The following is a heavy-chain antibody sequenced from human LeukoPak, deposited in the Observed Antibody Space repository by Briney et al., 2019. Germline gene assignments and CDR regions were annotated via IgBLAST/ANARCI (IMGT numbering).Heavy chain of an antibody. D-gene: IGHD3-10*01. CDR3: ARDPLITMVRGVITNYYYMDV. CDR2: ISAYNGNT. Sequence: GASVKVSCKASGYTFTSYGISWVRQAPGQGLEWMGWISAYNGNTNYAQKLQGRVTMTTDTSTSTAYMELRSLRSDDTAVYYCARDPLITMVRGVITNYYYMDVWGKGTTVTVPS. V-gene: IGHV1-18*01. CDR1: GYTFTSYG. J-gene: IGHJ6*03.